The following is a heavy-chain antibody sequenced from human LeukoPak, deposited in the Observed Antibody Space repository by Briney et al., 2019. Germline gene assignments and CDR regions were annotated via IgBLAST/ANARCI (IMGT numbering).Heavy chain of an antibody. Sequence: ASVTVSCTASGYTFTGYYMHWVRQAPGQGLEWMGWINPNSGGTNYAQKFQGRVTMTRDTSISTAYMELSRLRSGDTAVYYCARGRRYSSGWYGNYWGQGTLVTVSS. J-gene: IGHJ4*02. CDR3: ARGRRYSSGWYGNY. CDR1: GYTFTGYY. CDR2: INPNSGGT. D-gene: IGHD6-19*01. V-gene: IGHV1-2*02.